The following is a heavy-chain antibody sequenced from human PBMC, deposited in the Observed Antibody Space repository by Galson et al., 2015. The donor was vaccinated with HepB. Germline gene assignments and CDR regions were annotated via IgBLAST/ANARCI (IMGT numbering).Heavy chain of an antibody. CDR3: ARITYYYDSSGYYYEAFDI. D-gene: IGHD3-22*01. CDR2: INAGNGNT. CDR1: GYTFTSYA. Sequence: SVKVSCKAPGYTFTSYAMHWVRQAPGQRLEWMGWINAGNGNTKYSQKFQGRVTITRDTSASTAYMELSSLRSEDTAVYYCARITYYYDSSGYYYEAFDIWGQGTMVTVSS. V-gene: IGHV1-3*01. J-gene: IGHJ3*02.